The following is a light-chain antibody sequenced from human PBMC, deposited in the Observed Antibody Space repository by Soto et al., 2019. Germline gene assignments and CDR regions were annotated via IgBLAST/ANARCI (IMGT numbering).Light chain of an antibody. V-gene: IGKV1-39*01. CDR2: TAA. CDR1: QSINYY. J-gene: IGKJ3*01. Sequence: DIQMTQSPSSLSASIGDRVIITCRASQSINYYLNWYQQQPGKAPKLLVSTAASLRSGVPSRFSGSASGTDFALTISSLQSEDFAVYFCQQYNNWPPVTFGPGTKVDIK. CDR3: QQYNNWPPVT.